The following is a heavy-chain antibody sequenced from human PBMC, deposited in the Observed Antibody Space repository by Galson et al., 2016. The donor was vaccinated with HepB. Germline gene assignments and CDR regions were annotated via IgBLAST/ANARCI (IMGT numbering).Heavy chain of an antibody. CDR2: TYYRSKWYN. D-gene: IGHD6-19*01. V-gene: IGHV6-1*01. Sequence: SAISGDSVSSTSAAWNWVRQSPSRGLEWLGRTYYRSKWYNDYAASVRSRITINPDTSRNQFSLQLNSVTPEDTAVYYCLSGWYFDTWGQGTQVTVSS. J-gene: IGHJ4*02. CDR1: GDSVSSTSAA. CDR3: LSGWYFDT.